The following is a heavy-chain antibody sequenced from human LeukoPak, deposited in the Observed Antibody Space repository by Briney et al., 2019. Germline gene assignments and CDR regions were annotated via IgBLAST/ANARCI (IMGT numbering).Heavy chain of an antibody. CDR2: ISSSGSTI. CDR1: GFTFSDYY. CDR3: ASSRTGSYYSVSDY. V-gene: IGHV3-11*01. J-gene: IGHJ4*02. D-gene: IGHD1-26*01. Sequence: GGSLRLSCAASGFTFSDYYMSWIRQAPGKGLQWVSYISSSGSTIYYADSVKGRFTISRDNAKNSLYLQMNSLRAEDTAVYYCASSRTGSYYSVSDYWGQGTLVTVSS.